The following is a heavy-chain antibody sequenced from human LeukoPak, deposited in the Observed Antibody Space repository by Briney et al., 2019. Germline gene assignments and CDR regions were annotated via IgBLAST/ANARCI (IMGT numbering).Heavy chain of an antibody. CDR1: GYTFTSYY. V-gene: IGHV1-46*01. Sequence: EASVKVSCKASGYTFTSYYMHWVRQAPGQGLEWMGIINPSGGSTSYAQKFQGRVTMTRDMSTSTVYMELSSLRSEDTAVYYCARVYYDILTGYWWFDYWGQGTLVTVSS. CDR3: ARVYYDILTGYWWFDY. CDR2: INPSGGST. D-gene: IGHD3-9*01. J-gene: IGHJ4*02.